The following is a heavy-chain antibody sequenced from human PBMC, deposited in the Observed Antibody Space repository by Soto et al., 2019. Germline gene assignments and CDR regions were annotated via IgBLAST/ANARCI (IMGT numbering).Heavy chain of an antibody. CDR1: GGTFSSYA. CDR3: AGATKGDRPFDY. J-gene: IGHJ4*02. V-gene: IGHV1-69*01. Sequence: QVQLVQSGAEVKKPGSSVKVSCKASGGTFSSYAISWVRQAPGQGLEWMGGIIPIFGTANYAQKFQGRVTITADESTSTAKMELSSWRSEDTAVYSCAGATKGDRPFDYWGQGTLVTVSS. CDR2: IIPIFGTA. D-gene: IGHD3-10*01.